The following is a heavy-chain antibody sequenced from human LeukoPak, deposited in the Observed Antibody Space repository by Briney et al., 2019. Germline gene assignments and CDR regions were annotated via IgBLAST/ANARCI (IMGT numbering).Heavy chain of an antibody. V-gene: IGHV3-48*01. Sequence: GGSLRLSCAASAFTFSTYSMNRVRQPPGKGLEWVSYISSSSSTIYYADSVKGRFTISRDNAKNSLYLQMNSLRAEDTAVYYCAAEGIAAAADIWGRGTMVTVSS. CDR2: ISSSSSTI. D-gene: IGHD6-13*01. CDR1: AFTFSTYS. J-gene: IGHJ3*02. CDR3: AAEGIAAAADI.